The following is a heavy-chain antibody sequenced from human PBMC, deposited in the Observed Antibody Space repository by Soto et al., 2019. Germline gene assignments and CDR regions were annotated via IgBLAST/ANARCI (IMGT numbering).Heavy chain of an antibody. CDR1: TDSSSFTNSY. CDR3: ARHRIEVVWRGFDF. J-gene: IGHJ4*02. CDR2: SSYNGGT. D-gene: IGHD3-10*01. Sequence: ASETLSLTCTVSTDSSSFTNSYWGWIRQPPGKGLQWIGSSSYNGGTFYNPSLKGRVVIPFDTSKKQSSLQVTSVTAADTAVYFCARHRIEVVWRGFDFWGQGSPVTVSS. V-gene: IGHV4-39*01.